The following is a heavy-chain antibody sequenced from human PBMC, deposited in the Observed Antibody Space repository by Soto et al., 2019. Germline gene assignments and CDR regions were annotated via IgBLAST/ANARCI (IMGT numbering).Heavy chain of an antibody. CDR2: INPSGGST. V-gene: IGHV1-46*01. CDR1: GYTFTGYY. J-gene: IGHJ4*02. D-gene: IGHD6-19*01. CDR3: ARVIGGWYYFDY. Sequence: ASVKVSCKASGYTFTGYYMHWVRQAPGQGLEWMGIINPSGGSTSYAQKFQGRVTMTRDTSTSTVYMELSSLRSEDTAVYYCARVIGGWYYFDYWGQGTLVTVSS.